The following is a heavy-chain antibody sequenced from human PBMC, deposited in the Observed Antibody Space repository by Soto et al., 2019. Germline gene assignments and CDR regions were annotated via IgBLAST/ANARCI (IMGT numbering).Heavy chain of an antibody. Sequence: PGGSLRLSCAASGFTFSSYGMHWVRQAPGKGLEWVAVISYDGSNKYYADSVKGRFTISRDNSKNTLYLQMNSLRAEDTAVYYCAPSPPTGDHRLDPWGQGTLVTVS. V-gene: IGHV3-30*03. J-gene: IGHJ5*02. CDR1: GFTFSSYG. CDR2: ISYDGSNK. CDR3: APSPPTGDHRLDP. D-gene: IGHD7-27*01.